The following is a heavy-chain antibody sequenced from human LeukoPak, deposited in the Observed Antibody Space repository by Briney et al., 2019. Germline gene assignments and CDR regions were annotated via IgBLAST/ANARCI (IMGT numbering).Heavy chain of an antibody. CDR3: AREDYGASGSSLGNLDY. D-gene: IGHD4/OR15-4a*01. V-gene: IGHV3-30-3*01. J-gene: IGHJ4*02. Sequence: GGSLRLSCSASGFTFTNYPIDWVRQAPGKGVEGVAVISYDVINKYYADSVKGRFTLSRDNSKNILFLQMDSLRAEDTAVYFCAREDYGASGSSLGNLDYWGQGTLVTVSS. CDR1: GFTFTNYP. CDR2: ISYDVINK.